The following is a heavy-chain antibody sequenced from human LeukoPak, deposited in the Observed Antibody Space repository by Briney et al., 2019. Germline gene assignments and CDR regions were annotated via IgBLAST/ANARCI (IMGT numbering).Heavy chain of an antibody. CDR1: GFTFSSYS. V-gene: IGHV3-48*02. J-gene: IGHJ4*02. CDR3: ARDDRWSFDY. D-gene: IGHD2-15*01. CDR2: IRSRSSTI. Sequence: GRSLRLSCAASGFTFSSYSMNWVRQAPGKGLEWVSYIRSRSSTIYYADSVKGRFTISTDNAQNSLYLQMNSLRDEDTAAYYCARDDRWSFDYWGQGTLVTVSS.